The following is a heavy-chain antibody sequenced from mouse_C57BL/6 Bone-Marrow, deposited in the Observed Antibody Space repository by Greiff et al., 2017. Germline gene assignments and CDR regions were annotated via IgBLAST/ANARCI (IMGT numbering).Heavy chain of an antibody. Sequence: EVKLMESGGGLVKPGGSLKLSCAASGFTFSSYTMSWVRQTPEKRLEWVATISGGGGNTYYPASVKGRFTISRDNAKNTLYLQMSSLRSEDTALYYCARQEGQLRLPAWFAYWGQGTLVTVSA. CDR1: GFTFSSYT. D-gene: IGHD3-2*02. V-gene: IGHV5-9*01. J-gene: IGHJ3*01. CDR3: ARQEGQLRLPAWFAY. CDR2: ISGGGGNT.